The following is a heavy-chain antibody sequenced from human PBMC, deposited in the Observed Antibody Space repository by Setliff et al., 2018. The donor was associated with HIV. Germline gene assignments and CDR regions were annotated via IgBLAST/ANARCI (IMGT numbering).Heavy chain of an antibody. J-gene: IGHJ4*02. CDR2: INNDTTTT. CDR1: GFTFSRFW. Sequence: GGSLRLSCAASGFTFSRFWMHWVRQAPGQGLVWVSGINNDTTTTTYADSVKGRFSISRDNAKNTLYLEMNGLRGEDTAVYYCVIFSYSSGWGQGTQGTVSS. CDR3: VIFSYSSG. V-gene: IGHV3-74*01. D-gene: IGHD1-26*01.